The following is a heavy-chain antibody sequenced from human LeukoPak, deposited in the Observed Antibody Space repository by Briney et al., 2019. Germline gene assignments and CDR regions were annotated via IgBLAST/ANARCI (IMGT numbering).Heavy chain of an antibody. CDR1: GFTFISYG. D-gene: IGHD3-10*01. CDR3: ARSGGGDPMVRGVIEDY. J-gene: IGHJ4*02. CDR2: IWYDGSNK. V-gene: IGHV3-33*01. Sequence: GGSLRLSCAASGFTFISYGMHWVRQAPGKGLEWVAVIWYDGSNKYYADSVKGRFTISRDNSKNTLYLQMSSLRSEDTAVYYCARSGGGDPMVRGVIEDYWGQGTLVTVSS.